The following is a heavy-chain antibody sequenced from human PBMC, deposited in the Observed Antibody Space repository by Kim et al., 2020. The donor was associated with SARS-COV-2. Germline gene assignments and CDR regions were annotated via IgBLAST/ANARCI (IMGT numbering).Heavy chain of an antibody. CDR1: GGSISSGAYY. CDR3: ARAKAGEVVDAFDI. D-gene: IGHD2-15*01. V-gene: IGHV4-31*03. Sequence: SETLSLTCTVSGGSISSGAYYWSWIRQHPGEGLEGFGYTINIGTTYSTPSLRGRVTIPVETSKNQFSLKLSSVTVADTAVYYCARAKAGEVVDAFDIWGQGTMVTVSS. CDR2: TINIGTT. J-gene: IGHJ3*02.